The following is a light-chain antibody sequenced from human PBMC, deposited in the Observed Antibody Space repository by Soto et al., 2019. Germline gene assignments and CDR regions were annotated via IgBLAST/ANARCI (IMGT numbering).Light chain of an antibody. Sequence: DIQMTQSPSTLSGSVVDRVTITCRASQTISSWLALYQQKPGKAPKLLIYKASTLRSGVPSRFSGSGSGTEFTLTISSLQPDDFATYYCQNYNSYSEEFGQGTKVDIK. J-gene: IGKJ1*01. CDR1: QTISSW. V-gene: IGKV1-5*03. CDR2: KAS. CDR3: QNYNSYSEE.